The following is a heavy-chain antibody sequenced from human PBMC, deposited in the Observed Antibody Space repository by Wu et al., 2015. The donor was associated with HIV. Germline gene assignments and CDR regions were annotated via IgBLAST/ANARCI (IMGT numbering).Heavy chain of an antibody. J-gene: IGHJ4*02. CDR3: ARDGFSRGFGSYRLTT. D-gene: IGHD3-10*01. CDR2: IIPTFKTA. V-gene: IGHV1-69*13. CDR1: GNTFSNYA. Sequence: QVQLVQSGAEVKKPGSSVKVSCKASGNTFSNYAISWVRQAPGQGLEWVGRIIPTFKTANYAQKFQGRVTITADESTTTAYMELGSLRSEDTAVYYCARDGFSRGFGSYRLTTWGQGTLVTVSS.